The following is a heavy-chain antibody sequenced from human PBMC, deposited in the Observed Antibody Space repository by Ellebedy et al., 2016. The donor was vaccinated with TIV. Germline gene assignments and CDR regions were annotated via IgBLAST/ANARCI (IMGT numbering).Heavy chain of an antibody. J-gene: IGHJ4*02. D-gene: IGHD6-19*01. CDR2: IRWNSDTI. CDR3: AMETSGWIDH. Sequence: SLKISXAASGFTFSSYWMHWVRQAPRKGLEWVSHIRWNSDTIGYADSVKGRFTISRDNAKNSLYLEMNSLRVEDTGLYYCAMETSGWIDHWGQGTLVTVSS. CDR1: GFTFSSYW. V-gene: IGHV3-9*01.